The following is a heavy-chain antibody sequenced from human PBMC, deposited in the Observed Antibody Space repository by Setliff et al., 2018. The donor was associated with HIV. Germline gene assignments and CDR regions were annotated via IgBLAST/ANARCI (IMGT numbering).Heavy chain of an antibody. Sequence: SETLSLTCTVSGGSISTYYWSWLRQPAGQGLEWIGHIYASDNSGSTSYNPSLNSRVTISLDTSKNQFSLRLTSVAAADTAVYYCVRHHDSDFSGDPDWFDPWGQGILVTVSS. CDR1: GGSISTYY. J-gene: IGHJ5*02. V-gene: IGHV4-59*08. CDR3: VRHHDSDFSGDPDWFDP. CDR2: IYASDNSGST. D-gene: IGHD2-15*01.